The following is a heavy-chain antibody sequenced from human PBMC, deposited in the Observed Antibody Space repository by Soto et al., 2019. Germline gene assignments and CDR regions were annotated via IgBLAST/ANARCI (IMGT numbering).Heavy chain of an antibody. J-gene: IGHJ4*02. CDR3: ARGPPLGY. CDR2: IYHSGST. V-gene: IGHV4-30-2*01. Sequence: SETLSLTCTVSGGSISSGPYSWGWIRQPPGKGLEWIGTIYHSGSTYYSPSLKSRVTISVDRSKNQFSLKLSSVTAADTAVYYCARGPPLGYWGQGTLVTVSS. CDR1: GGSISSGPYS.